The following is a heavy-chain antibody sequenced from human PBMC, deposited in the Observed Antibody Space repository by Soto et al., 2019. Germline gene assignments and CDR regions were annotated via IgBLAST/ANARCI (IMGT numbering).Heavy chain of an antibody. Sequence: QVQLQQWGEGLLKPSETLSLTCAVYGGSFINYYWSWIRQSPGRGLEWIAEINHRGDTNYSPSVKSRVTVSVDTSTNQFSLKLSSVTVADTAVYYCARVKSSSWLDPFDYWGQGTLVTVSS. CDR3: ARVKSSSWLDPFDY. V-gene: IGHV4-34*01. CDR2: INHRGDT. CDR1: GGSFINYY. D-gene: IGHD6-13*01. J-gene: IGHJ4*02.